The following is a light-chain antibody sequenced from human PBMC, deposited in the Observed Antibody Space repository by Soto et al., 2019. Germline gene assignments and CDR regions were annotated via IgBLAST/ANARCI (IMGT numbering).Light chain of an antibody. CDR3: QQYGSSPPYT. CDR1: QSVSSNY. J-gene: IGKJ2*01. V-gene: IGKV3-20*01. CDR2: GAS. Sequence: EIVLTQSPGTLSLSPGDRATISCRASQSVSSNYLAWHQQKPGQAPRLLIYGASSRATGIPDRFSGSGSGTDFTLTISRLEPEDFAVYYCQQYGSSPPYTFGQGTKLEIK.